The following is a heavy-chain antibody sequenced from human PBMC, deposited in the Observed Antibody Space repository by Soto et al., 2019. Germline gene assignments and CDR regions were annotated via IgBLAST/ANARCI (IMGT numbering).Heavy chain of an antibody. Sequence: ASVKVSCKASGYTFTSYYMHWVRQAPGQGLEWMGIINPSGGSTSYAQKFQGRVTMTRDTSTSTVYMELSSLRSEDTAVYYCARDCSGFWSGYYDILTGYPSRCMDVWGQGXTVTVSS. V-gene: IGHV1-46*01. CDR3: ARDCSGFWSGYYDILTGYPSRCMDV. CDR2: INPSGGST. CDR1: GYTFTSYY. J-gene: IGHJ6*02. D-gene: IGHD3-9*01.